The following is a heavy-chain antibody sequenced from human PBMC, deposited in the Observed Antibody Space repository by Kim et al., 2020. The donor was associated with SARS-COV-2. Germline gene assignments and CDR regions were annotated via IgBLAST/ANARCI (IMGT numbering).Heavy chain of an antibody. CDR3: ARLVVPAAKSVWQSLADHSYYRDV. Sequence: SETLSLTCTVSGGSISSYYWSWIRQPPGKGLEWIGYIYYSGSTNYNPSLKSRVTISVDPSKNQFSLKLSSVTAADTAVYYCARLVVPAAKSVWQSLADHSYYRDVWGKGTTVTVSS. J-gene: IGHJ6*03. CDR2: IYYSGST. CDR1: GGSISSYY. V-gene: IGHV4-59*01. D-gene: IGHD2-2*01.